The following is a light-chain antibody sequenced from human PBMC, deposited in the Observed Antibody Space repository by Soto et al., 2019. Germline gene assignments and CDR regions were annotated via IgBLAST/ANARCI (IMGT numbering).Light chain of an antibody. CDR3: QQRSNWPPIT. CDR2: DAS. CDR1: QSVSSY. Sequence: EIGLTQSASTLSWSPGERATLSCGASQSVSSYLAWYQQKPGQAPRLLIYDASNRATGIPARFSGSGSGTDFTLTISSLEPEDFAVYYCQQRSNWPPITFGQGTRLEIK. V-gene: IGKV3-11*01. J-gene: IGKJ5*01.